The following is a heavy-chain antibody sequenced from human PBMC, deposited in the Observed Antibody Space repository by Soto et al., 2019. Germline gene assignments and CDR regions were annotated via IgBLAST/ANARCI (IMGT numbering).Heavy chain of an antibody. V-gene: IGHV4-39*01. D-gene: IGHD3-9*01. CDR3: ARLDWAADY. CDR1: GGSISSSSYY. Sequence: SETLSLTCTVSGGSISSSSYYWGWIRQPPGKGLEWIGSIYYSGSTYYNPSLKSRVTISVDTSKNQFSLKLSSVTAADTAVYYCARLDWAADYWGQGTLVTVSS. J-gene: IGHJ4*02. CDR2: IYYSGST.